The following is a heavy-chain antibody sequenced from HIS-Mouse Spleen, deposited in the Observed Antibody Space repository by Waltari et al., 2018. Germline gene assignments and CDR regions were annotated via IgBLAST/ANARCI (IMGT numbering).Heavy chain of an antibody. D-gene: IGHD6-13*01. V-gene: IGHV4-39*01. Sequence: QLQLQESGPGLVKPSETLSLTCPVSGGSISSSSYYWGWIRQPPGKGLEWIGSIYYSGRTYYNPSLKSRVTISVETSKNQFSLKLSSVTAADTAVYYCARFSASKVAAGYHYYYGMDVWGQGTTVTVSS. CDR3: ARFSASKVAAGYHYYYGMDV. CDR1: GGSISSSSYY. J-gene: IGHJ6*02. CDR2: IYYSGRT.